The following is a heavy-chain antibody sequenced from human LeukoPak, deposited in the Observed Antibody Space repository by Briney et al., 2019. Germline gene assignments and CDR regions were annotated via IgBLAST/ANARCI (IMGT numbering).Heavy chain of an antibody. CDR2: MNPDSGNT. D-gene: IGHD6-19*01. Sequence: ASVKVSCKASGYTFTTYDINWVRQATGQGLEWMGWMNPDSGNTGYAQKFQGRVTMTRNTSITTAYIELSSLRSEDTAVYYCARGRGSGHKENWFDPWGQGTLVTVSS. V-gene: IGHV1-8*01. CDR3: ARGRGSGHKENWFDP. J-gene: IGHJ5*02. CDR1: GYTFTTYD.